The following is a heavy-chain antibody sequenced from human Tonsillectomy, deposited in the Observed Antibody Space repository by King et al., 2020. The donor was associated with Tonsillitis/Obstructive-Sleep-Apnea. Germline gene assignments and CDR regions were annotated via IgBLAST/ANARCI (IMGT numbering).Heavy chain of an antibody. CDR2: MSYSGST. CDR1: GGSVSSRSSY. J-gene: IGHJ3*02. CDR3: ARHGYCTGGACYRGGFDI. Sequence: QLQESGPGLLKPSETLSLTCTVSGGSVSSRSSYWVWIRQPPGKGLEWIGRMSYSGSTYYNPPLESRVTISVDTSKRQFALNLRSVTAADTAVYYCARHGYCTGGACYRGGFDIWGQGTMVTVSS. V-gene: IGHV4-39*01. D-gene: IGHD2-8*02.